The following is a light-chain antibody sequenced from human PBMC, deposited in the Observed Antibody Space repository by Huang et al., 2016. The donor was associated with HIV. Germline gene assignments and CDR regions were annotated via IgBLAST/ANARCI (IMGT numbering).Light chain of an antibody. CDR1: QSVSSN. CDR2: GAS. CDR3: QQYNNWPRT. J-gene: IGKJ1*01. Sequence: EIVMTQSPATLFVSPGERATLSCRGSQSVSSNLAWYQQKPGQAPRLLIYGASTRATGVPARFSGSGSGTAFTLAISSLQSEDFVIYYCQQYNNWPRTFGQGTRVEIK. V-gene: IGKV3-15*01.